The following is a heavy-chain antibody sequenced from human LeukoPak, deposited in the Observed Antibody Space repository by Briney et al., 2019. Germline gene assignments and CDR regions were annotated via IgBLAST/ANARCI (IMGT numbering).Heavy chain of an antibody. J-gene: IGHJ4*02. Sequence: GGPLRLSCAASGFTFSSYGTDWVRQAPGKGLEWVAFIRYDGSNKYYADSVKGRFTISRDNSKNTLYLQMNSLRAEDTAVYYCAKSPVGAGHFHFDYWGQGTLVTVSS. CDR1: GFTFSSYG. D-gene: IGHD1-26*01. V-gene: IGHV3-30*02. CDR2: IRYDGSNK. CDR3: AKSPVGAGHFHFDY.